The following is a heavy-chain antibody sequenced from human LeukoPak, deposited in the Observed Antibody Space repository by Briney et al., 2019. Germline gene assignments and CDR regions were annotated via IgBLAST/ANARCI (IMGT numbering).Heavy chain of an antibody. CDR3: ARVQQYDKFDY. Sequence: PGGSLRLSCAGSRFTFDDFGMSWVRQAPGKGLEWVSGINWNGGSTGYADSVKGRFTISRDNAKNSLYLQMNSLRAEDTAFYYCARVQQYDKFDYWGQGTLVTVSS. D-gene: IGHD3-22*01. V-gene: IGHV3-20*04. J-gene: IGHJ4*02. CDR1: RFTFDDFG. CDR2: INWNGGST.